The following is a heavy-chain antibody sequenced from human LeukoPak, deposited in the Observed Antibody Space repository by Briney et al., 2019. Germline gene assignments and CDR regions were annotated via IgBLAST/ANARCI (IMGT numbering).Heavy chain of an antibody. CDR2: ISEAI. J-gene: IGHJ4*02. Sequence: PGGSLRLSCIASGFVFSRDNMNWVRRAPGKGLEWVAHISEAIYYADSVQGRFTISRDNDKNSLYLQMSNLRAEDTAMYYCVREVGRPKMFYFDSWGRGTPVTVSS. CDR3: VREVGRPKMFYFDS. V-gene: IGHV3-48*04. D-gene: IGHD3-10*02. CDR1: GFVFSRDN.